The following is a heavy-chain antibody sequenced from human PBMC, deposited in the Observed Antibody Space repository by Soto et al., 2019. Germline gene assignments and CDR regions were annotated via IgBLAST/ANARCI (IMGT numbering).Heavy chain of an antibody. CDR2: INTNTGDT. D-gene: IGHD1-26*01. Sequence: QVQLVQSGAEVKEPGASVKVSCKTSGYTFTGYHIHWVRQAPGQGLEWMGWINTNTGDTNYAQKFQGWVTMTRDTSINTAYVQLSRLTSDDTAVYYCARWVGASNWFDPWGQGTQVTVSS. CDR1: GYTFTGYH. J-gene: IGHJ5*02. CDR3: ARWVGASNWFDP. V-gene: IGHV1-2*04.